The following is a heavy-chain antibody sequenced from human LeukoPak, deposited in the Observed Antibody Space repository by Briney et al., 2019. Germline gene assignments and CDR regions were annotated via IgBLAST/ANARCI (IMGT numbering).Heavy chain of an antibody. V-gene: IGHV3-72*01. CDR1: GFSFRDHY. D-gene: IGHD3-22*01. CDR2: IRTKPKSYTT. Sequence: GGSLRLSCGASGFSFRDHYMDWVRQPPGKGLEWVGRIRTKPKSYTTDYAASVKGRFTISRDDSKNLLYLQMNNLKTEDTAVYYCGRVGDYFDNNGYSLDAVDAWGRGTMVTVSS. J-gene: IGHJ3*01. CDR3: GRVGDYFDNNGYSLDAVDA.